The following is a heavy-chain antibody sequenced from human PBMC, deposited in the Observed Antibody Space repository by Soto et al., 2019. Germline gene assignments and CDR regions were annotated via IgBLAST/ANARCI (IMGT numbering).Heavy chain of an antibody. Sequence: SVKVSCKASGGTFSSYTISWVRQAPGQGLEWMGRIIPILGIANYAQKFQGRVTITADKSTSTAYMELSSLRSEDTAVYYCARSVGAVANFDYWGQGTLVTVSS. V-gene: IGHV1-69*02. CDR2: IIPILGIA. CDR3: ARSVGAVANFDY. J-gene: IGHJ4*02. CDR1: GGTFSSYT. D-gene: IGHD6-19*01.